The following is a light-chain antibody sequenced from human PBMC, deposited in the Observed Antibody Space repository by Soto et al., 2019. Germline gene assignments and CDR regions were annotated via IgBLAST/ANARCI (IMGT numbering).Light chain of an antibody. CDR1: SSDVGGYKF. V-gene: IGLV2-14*01. CDR3: SSYTTSSTLEV. CDR2: EVT. Sequence: QSALTQPASVSGSPGQSITISCTGTSSDVGGYKFVSWYQQHPGRAPKLMIYEVTNRPSGASNRFSGSKSGNTASLTISGLQAEDEADYYCSSYTTSSTLEVFGTGTKVTVL. J-gene: IGLJ1*01.